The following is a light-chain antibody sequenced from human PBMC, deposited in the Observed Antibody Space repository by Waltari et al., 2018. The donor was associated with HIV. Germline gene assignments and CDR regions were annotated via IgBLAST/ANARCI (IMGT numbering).Light chain of an antibody. Sequence: QAVVTQEPSLTVSPGGTVTLTCGSSSGPVTSGHHPYWFQQKSGQAPRHLIYDTFNKHSWTPARFSGSLLGGRAALTLSGAQPEDEAEYFCLLSFAGARPVVFGGGTNLTVL. CDR2: DTF. CDR1: SGPVTSGHH. V-gene: IGLV7-46*01. CDR3: LLSFAGARPVV. J-gene: IGLJ2*01.